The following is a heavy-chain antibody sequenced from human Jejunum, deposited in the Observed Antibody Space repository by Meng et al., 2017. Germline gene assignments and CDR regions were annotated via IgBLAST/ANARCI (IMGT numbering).Heavy chain of an antibody. CDR2: IHHGGDT. D-gene: IGHD2-15*01. J-gene: IGHJ4*02. CDR1: GASISSGYW. CDR3: ARNGAYSADH. V-gene: IGHV4-4*02. Sequence: QGQLRGPGPGLVEPSGTLSLTCAVSGASISSGYWWSWVRQPPGKGLEWIGEIHHGGDTNYNPSLKSRVTISVDKSNNQYSLRLTSVTAADTAMYYCARNGAYSADHWGQGTLVTVAS.